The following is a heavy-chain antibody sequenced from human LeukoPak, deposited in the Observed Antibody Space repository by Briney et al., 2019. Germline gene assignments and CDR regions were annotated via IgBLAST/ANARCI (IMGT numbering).Heavy chain of an antibody. CDR3: ARAMNIQVGATSFDY. CDR1: GFTFSSYW. D-gene: IGHD1-26*01. CDR2: INSDGSST. V-gene: IGHV3-74*01. Sequence: PGGSLRLSCAASGFTFSSYWMHWVRQAPGKGLVWVSRINSDGSSTSYADSVKGRFTISRDNAKNTLYLQMNSLRAEDTAVYYCARAMNIQVGATSFDYWGQGTLVTVSS. J-gene: IGHJ4*02.